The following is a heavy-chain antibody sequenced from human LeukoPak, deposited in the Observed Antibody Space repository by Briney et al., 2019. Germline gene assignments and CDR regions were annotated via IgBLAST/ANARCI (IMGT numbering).Heavy chain of an antibody. CDR2: VSTGGSTI. Sequence: GESLKISCAASGFTFSSYEMNWVRQAPGKGLEWVSYVSTGGSTIYYADSVKGRFTVSRDNAKNSLYLQMNSLRAEDTAVYYCARDTTDDYGDYYFDYWGQGTLVTVSS. CDR3: ARDTTDDYGDYYFDY. V-gene: IGHV3-48*03. CDR1: GFTFSSYE. D-gene: IGHD4-17*01. J-gene: IGHJ4*02.